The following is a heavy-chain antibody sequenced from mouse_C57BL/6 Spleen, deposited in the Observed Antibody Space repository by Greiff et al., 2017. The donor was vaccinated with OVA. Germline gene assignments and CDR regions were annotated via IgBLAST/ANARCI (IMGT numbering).Heavy chain of an antibody. CDR1: GYSFTGYY. CDR2: INPRTGGT. V-gene: IGHV1-42*01. CDR3: ARAGYGSSPFDD. Sequence: VQLQQSGPELVKPGASVKISCKASGYSFTGYYINWVKQSPEKGLEWIGEINPRTGGTTYNQKFKAKATLTEDKSSSTAYMQLKSLTSEDSAVXYCARAGYGSSPFDDWGQGTTLTVSS. D-gene: IGHD1-1*01. J-gene: IGHJ2*01.